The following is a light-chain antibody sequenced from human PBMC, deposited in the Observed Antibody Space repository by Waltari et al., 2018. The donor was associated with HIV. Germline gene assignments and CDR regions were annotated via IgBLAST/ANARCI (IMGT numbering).Light chain of an antibody. CDR2: YYSDSDK. V-gene: IGLV5-37*01. CDR1: TDITVDTQT. Sequence: QPVLTQPPSSSASPGESARLTCTLPTDITVDTQTIYWYQQKAGSPPKYLLYYYSDSDKGQGSGVPSRFSGSKDSSANAGILLISGLQSEDEADYYCMIWPSNSWVFGGGTKLTVL. CDR3: MIWPSNSWV. J-gene: IGLJ3*02.